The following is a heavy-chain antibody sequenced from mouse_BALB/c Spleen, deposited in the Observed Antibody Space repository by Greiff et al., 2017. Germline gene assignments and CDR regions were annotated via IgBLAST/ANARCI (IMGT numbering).Heavy chain of an antibody. CDR1: GFTFTDYY. V-gene: IGHV7-3*02. CDR2: IRNKANGYTT. J-gene: IGHJ2*01. D-gene: IGHD2-10*02. CDR3: ARAYGNYGPFDY. Sequence: EVKVVESGGGLVQPGGSLRLSCATSGFTFTDYYMSWVRQPPGKALEWLGFIRNKANGYTTEYSASVKGRFTISRDNSQSILYLQMNTLRAEDSATYYCARAYGNYGPFDYWGQGTTLTVSS.